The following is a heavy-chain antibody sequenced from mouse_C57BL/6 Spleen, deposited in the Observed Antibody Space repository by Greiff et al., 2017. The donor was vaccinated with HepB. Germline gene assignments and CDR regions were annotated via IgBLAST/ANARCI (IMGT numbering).Heavy chain of an antibody. CDR1: GYTFTDHT. Sequence: VQLQQSDAELVKPGASVKISCKASGYTFTDHTIPWMKQRPEQGLEWIGYIYPRDGSTKYNEKFKGKATLTADKSSSTDYMQLNRLTSEDSAVYVCARRYYCGRSGGYAMDDWGQGTSVTVSS. V-gene: IGHV1-78*01. CDR3: ARRYYCGRSGGYAMDD. J-gene: IGHJ4*01. CDR2: IYPRDGST. D-gene: IGHD1-1*01.